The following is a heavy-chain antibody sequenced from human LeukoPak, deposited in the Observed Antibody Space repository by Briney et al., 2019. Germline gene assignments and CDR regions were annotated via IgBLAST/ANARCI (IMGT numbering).Heavy chain of an antibody. CDR1: GFTFSSYW. Sequence: GGSLRLSCAASGFTFSSYWMHWVRQAPGKGLVWVSRVDSDGTGTTYADSVEGRFTISRDNAKNTVYLQMNSLRAEDTAIYYCIRTLIVATSPYMDVWGKGTTVTVSS. CDR3: IRTLIVATSPYMDV. V-gene: IGHV3-74*01. J-gene: IGHJ6*03. D-gene: IGHD5-12*01. CDR2: VDSDGTGT.